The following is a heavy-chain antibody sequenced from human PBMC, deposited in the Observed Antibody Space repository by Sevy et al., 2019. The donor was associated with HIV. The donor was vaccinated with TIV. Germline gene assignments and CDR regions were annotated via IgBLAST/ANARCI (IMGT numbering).Heavy chain of an antibody. CDR3: AIGAFGGVPFDY. J-gene: IGHJ4*02. CDR1: GFTVSSDY. CDR2: IYSGDST. Sequence: GGSLRLSCAASGFTVSSDYMSWVHQAPGKGLEWVSVIYSGDSTYYADSVKGRFTISRDNSKNTLYLQMNSLRAEDTAVYYCAIGAFGGVPFDYWGQGTLVTVSS. V-gene: IGHV3-66*02. D-gene: IGHD3-16*01.